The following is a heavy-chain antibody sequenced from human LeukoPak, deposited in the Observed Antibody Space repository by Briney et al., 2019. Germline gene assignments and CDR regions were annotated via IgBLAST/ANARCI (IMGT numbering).Heavy chain of an antibody. CDR2: INHSASN. Sequence: SETLSLTYAVYGGSLSGYYWSWIRQPPGKGLEWIGEINHSASNNYNPSLKSRVTISVDTSKNQFSLKLSSVTAADTGVYYCARDRWLRQYGEQWRRNWFDPWGQGTLVTVSS. V-gene: IGHV4-34*01. CDR1: GGSLSGYY. D-gene: IGHD5-12*01. CDR3: ARDRWLRQYGEQWRRNWFDP. J-gene: IGHJ5*02.